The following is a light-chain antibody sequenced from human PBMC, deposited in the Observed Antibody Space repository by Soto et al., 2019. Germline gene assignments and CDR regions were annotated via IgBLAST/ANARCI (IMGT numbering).Light chain of an antibody. V-gene: IGKV1-27*01. J-gene: IGKJ1*01. Sequence: DLQMTQFPSSLSASVGDRVTITCLASQDIRTFLAWYQQRPGKVPKLLIYAASTLQSGVPSRFSGSGSGTEFTHIISSLQPEDVAASYCQKYNIAPWTFGHGTRVEI. CDR3: QKYNIAPWT. CDR1: QDIRTF. CDR2: AAS.